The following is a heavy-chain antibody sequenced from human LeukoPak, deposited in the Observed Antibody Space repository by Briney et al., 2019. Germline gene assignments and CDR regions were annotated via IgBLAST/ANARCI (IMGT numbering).Heavy chain of an antibody. V-gene: IGHV3-11*01. J-gene: IGHJ3*02. CDR3: ARTQQLDDAFDI. Sequence: PGGSLRLSCAASGFTFSNYAMTWIRQAPGKGLGWVSYISSSGSTIYYADSVKGRFTISRDNAKNSLYLQMNSLRAEDTAVYYCARTQQLDDAFDIWGQGTMVTVSS. D-gene: IGHD6-13*01. CDR2: ISSSGSTI. CDR1: GFTFSNYA.